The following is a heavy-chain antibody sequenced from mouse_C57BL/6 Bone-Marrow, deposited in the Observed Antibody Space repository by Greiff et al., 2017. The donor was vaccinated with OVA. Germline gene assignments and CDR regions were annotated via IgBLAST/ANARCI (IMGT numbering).Heavy chain of an antibody. J-gene: IGHJ3*01. V-gene: IGHV14-4*01. CDR3: TTRSSGYPAWFAY. CDR2: IDPENGDT. CDR1: GFNIKDDY. Sequence: VHVKQSGAELVRPGASVKLSCTASGFNIKDDYMHWVKQRPEQGLEWIGWIDPENGDTEYASKFQGKATITADTSSNTAYLQLSSLTSEDTAVYYCTTRSSGYPAWFAYWGQGTLVTVSA. D-gene: IGHD3-2*02.